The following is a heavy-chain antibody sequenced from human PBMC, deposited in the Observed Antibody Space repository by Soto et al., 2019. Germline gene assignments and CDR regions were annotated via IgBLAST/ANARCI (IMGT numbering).Heavy chain of an antibody. Sequence: QVQLVESGGGVVQPGRSLRLSCAASGFTFSVYAMHWVRQAPGKGLEWVAAISYDGTDIYYADSVKGRLAISRDNSESTLYLQMNSLRPEDTAVYYCAKTPWVRYYTHYFDHWGQGTLVTVSS. CDR3: AKTPWVRYYTHYFDH. V-gene: IGHV3-30*18. CDR2: ISYDGTDI. D-gene: IGHD2-8*01. CDR1: GFTFSVYA. J-gene: IGHJ4*02.